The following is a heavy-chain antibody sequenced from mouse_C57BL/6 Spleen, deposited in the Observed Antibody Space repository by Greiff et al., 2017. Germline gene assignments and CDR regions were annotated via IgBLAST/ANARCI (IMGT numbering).Heavy chain of an antibody. J-gene: IGHJ3*01. Sequence: EVQLQQSGPELVKPGASVKISCKASGYTFTDYYMNWVKQSHGKSLEWIGDINPNNGGTSYNQKFKGKATLTVDKSSSTAYMGLRSLTSEDSAVYYCGRRDHAWFADWGQGTLVTVSA. V-gene: IGHV1-26*01. CDR2: INPNNGGT. CDR1: GYTFTDYY. CDR3: GRRDHAWFAD.